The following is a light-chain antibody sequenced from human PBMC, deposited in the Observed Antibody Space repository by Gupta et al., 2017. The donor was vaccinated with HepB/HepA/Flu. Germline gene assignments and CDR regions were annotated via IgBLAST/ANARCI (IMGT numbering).Light chain of an antibody. CDR2: KDS. V-gene: IGLV3-25*03. J-gene: IGLJ2*01. Sequence: SYELTQPPSVSVSLGQTARNTCSGDALPKQYAYWYQQKPGQAPVLVIYKDSERPSGIPERFSGSSSGTTVTLTISGVQAEYEADYYCQSADSSGTYVVFGVGTKLTVL. CDR1: ALPKQY. CDR3: QSADSSGTYVV.